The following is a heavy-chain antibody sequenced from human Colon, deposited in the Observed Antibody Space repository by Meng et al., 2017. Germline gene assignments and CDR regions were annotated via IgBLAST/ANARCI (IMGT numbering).Heavy chain of an antibody. CDR3: ARVVEADSRYCSGGSCRAHYYYYGMDV. CDR1: GYTFTGYY. J-gene: IGHJ6*02. V-gene: IGHV1-2*02. CDR2: INPNSGGT. Sequence: GESLKISCKASGYTFTGYYMHWVRQAPGQGLEWMGWINPNSGGTNYAQKFQGRVTMTRDTSISTAYMELSRLRSDDTAVYYCARVVEADSRYCSGGSCRAHYYYYGMDVWGQGTTVTVSS. D-gene: IGHD2-15*01.